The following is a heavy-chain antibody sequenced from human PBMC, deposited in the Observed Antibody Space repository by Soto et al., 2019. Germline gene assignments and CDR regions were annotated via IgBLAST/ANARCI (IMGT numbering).Heavy chain of an antibody. CDR3: ARESMVRGVAYYYYGMDV. CDR1: GYTLTSNG. J-gene: IGHJ6*02. V-gene: IGHV1-18*04. D-gene: IGHD3-10*01. CDR2: IIAYNGNT. Sequence: ASVKVTCKASGYTLTSNGISWVLQAPGQGLEWMGWIIAYNGNTNYAQKLQGRATMTTDTSTSTAYMELRSLRSDDTAVYYCARESMVRGVAYYYYGMDVWGQGTTVTVSS.